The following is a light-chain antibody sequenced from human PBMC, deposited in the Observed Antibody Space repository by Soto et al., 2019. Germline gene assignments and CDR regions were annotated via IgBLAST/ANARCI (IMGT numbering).Light chain of an antibody. Sequence: QSALTQPASVSGSPGQSITISCTGTNSDAGSYNRVSWYQQPPGTAPKLIIYDVNNRPSGVSYRFSGSKSGNTASLTISGLQADDEADYYCNSYTTSETYVFGTGTKVTVL. CDR3: NSYTTSETYV. J-gene: IGLJ1*01. CDR1: NSDAGSYNR. CDR2: DVN. V-gene: IGLV2-14*01.